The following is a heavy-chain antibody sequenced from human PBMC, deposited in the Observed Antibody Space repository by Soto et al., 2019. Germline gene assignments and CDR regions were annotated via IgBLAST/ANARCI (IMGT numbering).Heavy chain of an antibody. V-gene: IGHV1-3*01. CDR2: INAGNGNT. CDR3: ATLRYYDILSVVNWLDP. J-gene: IGHJ5*02. D-gene: IGHD3-9*01. Sequence: GASVKVSCKASGYTFTSYAMHWVRQAPGQRLEWMGWINAGNGNTKYSQKFQGRVTITRDTSASTAYMELSSLRSEDTAVYYCATLRYYDILSVVNWLDPWGKGTLVTVAS. CDR1: GYTFTSYA.